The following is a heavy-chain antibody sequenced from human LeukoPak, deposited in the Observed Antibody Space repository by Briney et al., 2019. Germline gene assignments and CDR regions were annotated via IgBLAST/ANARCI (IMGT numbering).Heavy chain of an antibody. CDR2: IYYSGST. CDR1: GGSISSSSYY. D-gene: IGHD3-10*01. Sequence: SETLSLTCTVSGGSISSSSYYWGWIRQPPGKGLEWIGSIYYSGSTYYNPSLKSRVTISVDKSKNQLSLKLSSVTAADTAVYYYNSRSYGAPYYFDYWGQGTLVTVSS. V-gene: IGHV4-39*01. J-gene: IGHJ4*02. CDR3: NSRSYGAPYYFDY.